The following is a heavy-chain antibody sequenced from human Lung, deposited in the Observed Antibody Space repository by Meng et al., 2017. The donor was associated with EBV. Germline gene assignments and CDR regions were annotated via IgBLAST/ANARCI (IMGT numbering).Heavy chain of an antibody. D-gene: IGHD1-1*01. CDR2: MYYSGGT. Sequence: GHLPESGPGLVKPSETLSLTCPVSGGSVSSGHYYWSWIRQPPGKGLEWIGYMYYSGGTNYDPSLKSRVTMSVDTSKNQFSLKLTSVTAADTAVYYCAGVVGTFYWHFDLWGRGTLVTVSS. CDR3: AGVVGTFYWHFDL. CDR1: GGSVSSGHYY. J-gene: IGHJ2*01. V-gene: IGHV4-61*01.